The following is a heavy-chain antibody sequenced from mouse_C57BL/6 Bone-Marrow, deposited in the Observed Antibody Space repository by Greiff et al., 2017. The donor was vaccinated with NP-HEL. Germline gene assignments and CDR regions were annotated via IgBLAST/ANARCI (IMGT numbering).Heavy chain of an antibody. CDR1: GYTFTDYY. J-gene: IGHJ2*01. CDR3: APLLPYFDY. V-gene: IGHV1-26*01. CDR2: INPNNGGT. D-gene: IGHD2-1*01. Sequence: EVQLQQSGPELVKPGASVKISCKASGYTFTDYYMNWVKQSHGKSLEWIGDINPNNGGTSYNQKFKGKATLTVDKSSSTAYMELRSLTSEDSAVYYCAPLLPYFDYWGQGTTLTVSS.